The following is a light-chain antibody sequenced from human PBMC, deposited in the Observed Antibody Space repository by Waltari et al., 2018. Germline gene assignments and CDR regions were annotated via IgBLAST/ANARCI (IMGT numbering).Light chain of an antibody. Sequence: QSALAQPASLSGSTGPSLPIHCTGPRSDVGGYNYVAWYQQHPGKAPKLMIYDVSNRPSGVSNRFSGSKSGNTASLTISGLQAEDEADYYCSSYTSSSTQVFGTGTKVTVL. CDR1: RSDVGGYNY. J-gene: IGLJ1*01. V-gene: IGLV2-14*01. CDR3: SSYTSSSTQV. CDR2: DVS.